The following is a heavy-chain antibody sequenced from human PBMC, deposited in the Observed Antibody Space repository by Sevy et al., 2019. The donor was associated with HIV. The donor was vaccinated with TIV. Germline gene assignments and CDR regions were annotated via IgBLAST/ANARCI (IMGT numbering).Heavy chain of an antibody. V-gene: IGHV4-39*01. CDR2: XYYSGRT. D-gene: IGHD4-4*01. CDR3: ARQHSDYXNYVDWXDP. Sequence: SETLSLTCTVSGGSISRSSYYWGWIRQPPGKGLEWIGSXYYSGRTYYNPSLKGRVTISVDTSKNQFSLKLSTVTAADTAVYYCARQHSDYXNYVDWXDPWGXXTLVTVSS. CDR1: GGSISRSSYY. J-gene: IGHJ5*02.